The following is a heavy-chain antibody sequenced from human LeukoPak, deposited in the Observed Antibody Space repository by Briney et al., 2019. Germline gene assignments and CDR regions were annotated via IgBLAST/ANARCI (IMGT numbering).Heavy chain of an antibody. CDR1: GGSISSSSYY. J-gene: IGHJ4*02. CDR3: ARDGEVGGAMSRFDY. V-gene: IGHV4-39*07. Sequence: SETLSLTCTVSGGSISSSSYYWGWIRQPPGKGLEWIGSIYYSGSTYYNPSLKSRVTISVDTSKNQSSLILTSVTAADTAVYYCARDGEVGGAMSRFDYWGQGTLVTVSS. CDR2: IYYSGST. D-gene: IGHD1-26*01.